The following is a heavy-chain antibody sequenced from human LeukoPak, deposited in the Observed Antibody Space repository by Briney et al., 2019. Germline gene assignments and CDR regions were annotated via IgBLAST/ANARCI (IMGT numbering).Heavy chain of an antibody. CDR3: ARAYYDFWSGYPYYYYMDV. D-gene: IGHD3-3*01. Sequence: PSETLSLTCAVSGYSISSGYYWGWIRQPPGKGLARVGGIYHSGSTSYNPSLKSRATISVDTSNNQFSLKLSSVTAADTAVYYCARAYYDFWSGYPYYYYMDVWGKGTTVTVSS. V-gene: IGHV4-38-2*01. CDR2: IYHSGST. J-gene: IGHJ6*03. CDR1: GYSISSGYY.